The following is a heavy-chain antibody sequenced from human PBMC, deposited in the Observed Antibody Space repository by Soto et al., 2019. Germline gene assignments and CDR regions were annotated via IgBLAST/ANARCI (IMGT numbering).Heavy chain of an antibody. D-gene: IGHD1-1*01. CDR3: ARAVPWRKSFDI. CDR1: GGSFGGYQ. CDR2: INQSGST. Sequence: PWETLSLTCAVYGGSFGGYQWSWIRQPPGEGLEWIGEINQSGSTNYNLSLKSRVAISVDTSETQFSLRLNSLTAADTAVYYCARAVPWRKSFDIWGQGTAVTVSS. J-gene: IGHJ3*02. V-gene: IGHV4-34*01.